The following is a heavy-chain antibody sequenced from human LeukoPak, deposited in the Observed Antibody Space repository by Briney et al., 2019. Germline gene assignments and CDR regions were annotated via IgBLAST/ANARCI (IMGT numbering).Heavy chain of an antibody. CDR2: ISGSGGST. J-gene: IGHJ6*02. V-gene: IGHV3-23*01. Sequence: GGSLRLSCAASGFTFSSYAMSWVRQAPGKGLEWVSAISGSGGSTYYADSVKGRFTISRDNSKNTLYLQMNSLRAEDTAVYYCAGRNWYSGSYYAVKEPEYYYGMDVWGQGTTVTVSS. CDR1: GFTFSSYA. D-gene: IGHD1-26*01. CDR3: AGRNWYSGSYYAVKEPEYYYGMDV.